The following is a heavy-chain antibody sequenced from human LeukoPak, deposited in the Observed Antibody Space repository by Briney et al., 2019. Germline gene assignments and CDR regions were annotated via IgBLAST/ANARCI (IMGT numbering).Heavy chain of an antibody. Sequence: SVKVSCKASGGTFNTLPISWVRQAPGQGLEWMGGIVPVFGAANYAPKFQGRVSITADESTRTVFMDVSSLRSEDTAMYYCARGREITLVATRYYFDYWGQGTLVTVSS. D-gene: IGHD2-15*01. CDR2: IVPVFGAA. J-gene: IGHJ4*02. CDR1: GGTFNTLP. CDR3: ARGREITLVATRYYFDY. V-gene: IGHV1-69*13.